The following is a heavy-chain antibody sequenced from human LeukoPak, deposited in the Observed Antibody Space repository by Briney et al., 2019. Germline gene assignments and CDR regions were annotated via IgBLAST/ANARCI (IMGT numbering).Heavy chain of an antibody. Sequence: PGGSLRLSCAASGFTFNNYGVHWVRQAPGKELEWVAVIWFDGSYTYYADSVKGRFTISRDNSKNTLYLQMNSLRAEDTAVYYCARGLYYGSGSPIDYWGQGTLVTVSS. CDR3: ARGLYYGSGSPIDY. CDR2: IWFDGSYT. D-gene: IGHD3-10*01. CDR1: GFTFNNYG. V-gene: IGHV3-33*01. J-gene: IGHJ4*02.